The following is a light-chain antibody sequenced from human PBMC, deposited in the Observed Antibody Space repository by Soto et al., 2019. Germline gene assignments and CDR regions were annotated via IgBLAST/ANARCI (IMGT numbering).Light chain of an antibody. CDR1: SSDVGGYNY. Sequence: QSVLTQPASVSGSPGQSITISCTGTSSDVGGYNYVSWSQQHPGKAPKRLISEVSNRPSGVSNRFSGSKSGNTASLTISGLQADDEADYYCSSYTASSTLLFGTGTKVTVL. V-gene: IGLV2-14*03. CDR3: SSYTASSTLL. CDR2: EVS. J-gene: IGLJ1*01.